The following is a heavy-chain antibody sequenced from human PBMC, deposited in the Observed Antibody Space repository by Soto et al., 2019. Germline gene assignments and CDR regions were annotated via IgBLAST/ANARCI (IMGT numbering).Heavy chain of an antibody. CDR3: ARELGRSYDT. J-gene: IGHJ1*01. CDR2: IYYSGST. D-gene: IGHD3-9*01. V-gene: IGHV4-59*01. CDR1: GGSISSYY. Sequence: PSETLCLTCTVAGGSISSYYCSWIRQPPGKGLEWIGYIYYSGSTNYNPSLKSRVTISVDTSKNQFSLKLSSVTAADTAVYYCARELGRSYDTWGQGTLVTVSS.